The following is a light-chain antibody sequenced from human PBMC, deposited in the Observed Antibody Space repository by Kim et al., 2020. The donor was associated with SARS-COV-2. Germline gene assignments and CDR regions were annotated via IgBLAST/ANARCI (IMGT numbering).Light chain of an antibody. CDR1: NSDVGAYDF. Sequence: QSALTQPASVSASPGQSITISCSGTNSDVGAYDFVSWYQQHPGKAPTVIIFDVNRRPAGISSRFSGSKSGNTASLTISGLQSDDEADYFCCSYTATSTLYVFGTGTKFTVL. V-gene: IGLV2-14*01. J-gene: IGLJ1*01. CDR2: DVN. CDR3: CSYTATSTLYV.